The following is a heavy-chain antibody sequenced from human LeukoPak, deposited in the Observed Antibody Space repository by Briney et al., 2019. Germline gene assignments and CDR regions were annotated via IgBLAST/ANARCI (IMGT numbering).Heavy chain of an antibody. J-gene: IGHJ4*02. CDR3: ARGGSSWYDY. V-gene: IGHV7-4-1*02. D-gene: IGHD6-13*01. CDR1: EYTFTSYA. CDR2: INTNTGNP. Sequence: GASVKVSCKASEYTFTSYAMNWVRQAPGQGLEWMGWINTNTGNPTYAPGFTGRFVFSLDTSVNTAYLEISSLKGEDSAVYYCARGGSSWYDYWGQGTLVTVSS.